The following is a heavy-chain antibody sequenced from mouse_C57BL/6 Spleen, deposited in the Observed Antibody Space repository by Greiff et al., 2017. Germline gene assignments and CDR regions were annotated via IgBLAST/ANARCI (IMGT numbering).Heavy chain of an antibody. V-gene: IGHV6-6*01. D-gene: IGHD2-4*01. Sequence: EVQVEESGGGLVQPGGSMKLSCAASGFTFSDAWMDWVRQSPEKGLEWVAEIRNKANNHATYSAESVKWRFPISRDESKHSVDLQMNSLRAEDAGIYYDTGGYDYAGYDWGQGATLTVSS. CDR1: GFTFSDAW. CDR3: TGGYDYAGYD. J-gene: IGHJ2*01. CDR2: IRNKANNHAT.